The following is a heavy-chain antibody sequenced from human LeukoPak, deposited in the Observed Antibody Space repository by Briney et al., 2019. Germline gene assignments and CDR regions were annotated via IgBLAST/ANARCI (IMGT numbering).Heavy chain of an antibody. V-gene: IGHV3-48*03. Sequence: GGSLRLSCAASGFTFSSFEMNWVRQAPGKGLEWVSYISGSGSTVSYADSVKGRFTISRDNAKNSLYLQMNSLRAEDTAVYYCARHDTAIVTDYWGQGTLVTVSS. CDR1: GFTFSSFE. CDR3: ARHDTAIVTDY. J-gene: IGHJ4*02. CDR2: ISGSGSTV. D-gene: IGHD5-18*01.